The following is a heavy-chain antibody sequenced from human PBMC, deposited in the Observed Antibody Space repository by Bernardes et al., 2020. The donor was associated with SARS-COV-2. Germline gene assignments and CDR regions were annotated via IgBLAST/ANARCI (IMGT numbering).Heavy chain of an antibody. CDR3: ARGLFGVVTYGMDV. D-gene: IGHD3-3*01. CDR1: GGSISGFY. CDR2: IYYSGTT. V-gene: IGHV4-59*01. Sequence: SEPLSLTCTVSGGSISGFYWSWIRQPPGKGLEWIGYIYYSGTTNYNPSLKSRVTISVDTSKSQFSLKLSSVTAADTAVYYCARGLFGVVTYGMDVWGQGTTVTVSS. J-gene: IGHJ6*02.